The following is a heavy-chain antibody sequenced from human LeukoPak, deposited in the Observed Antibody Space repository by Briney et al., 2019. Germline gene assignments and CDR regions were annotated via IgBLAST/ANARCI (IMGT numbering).Heavy chain of an antibody. V-gene: IGHV4-31*01. J-gene: IGHJ6*02. CDR2: IYYSGST. CDR3: GRDPPLSFYGSGSYHYYGMDV. D-gene: IGHD3-10*01. CDR1: GGSISSGGYY. Sequence: SETLSLTCTVSGGSISSGGYYWSWIRQHPGKGLEWVGYIYYSGSTYYNPSLKSLVTISVDTSKNHFSLKLSSVPAAHTDVYCCGRDPPLSFYGSGSYHYYGMDVWGQGTTVTVSS.